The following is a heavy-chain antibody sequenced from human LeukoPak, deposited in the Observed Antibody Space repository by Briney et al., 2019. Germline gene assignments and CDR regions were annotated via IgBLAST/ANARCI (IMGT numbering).Heavy chain of an antibody. CDR3: AKGSGYYYYYYYMDV. D-gene: IGHD3-22*01. V-gene: IGHV3-9*01. CDR1: GFTFDDYA. CDR2: ISWNSGSI. Sequence: PGRSLRLSCAASGFTFDDYAMHWVRQAPGKGLEWVSGISWNSGSIGYADSVKGRLTISRDNAKNSLYLQMNSLRAEDTALYYCAKGSGYYYYYYYMDVWGKGTTVTISS. J-gene: IGHJ6*03.